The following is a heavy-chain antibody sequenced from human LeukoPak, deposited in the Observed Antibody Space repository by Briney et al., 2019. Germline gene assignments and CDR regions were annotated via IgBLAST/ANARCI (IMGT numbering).Heavy chain of an antibody. CDR1: GYSISSGYY. Sequence: SETLSLTCTVCGYSISSGYYWEWIRPPPGKGLEGIGSIFQSGTTYYNPSLQRRVTISVDTSKNQFSLKLSSVTAADTAVYYCAREGEGGGYEFWSGYYTGADYMDVWGKGTTVTVSS. CDR2: IFQSGTT. J-gene: IGHJ6*03. V-gene: IGHV4-38-2*02. D-gene: IGHD3-3*01. CDR3: AREGEGGGYEFWSGYYTGADYMDV.